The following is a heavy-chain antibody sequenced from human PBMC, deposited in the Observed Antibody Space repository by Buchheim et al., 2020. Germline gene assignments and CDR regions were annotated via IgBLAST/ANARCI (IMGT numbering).Heavy chain of an antibody. CDR1: GFTFSIYW. Sequence: EVQLVESGGGLVQPGGSLRLSCAASGFTFSIYWMSWVRQAPGKGLEWVANIKQDGSEKYYVDSVKGRFTISRDNAKNSLYLQMNSLRAEDTAVYYCAREDYYGSGSPLGWGQGTL. V-gene: IGHV3-7*01. D-gene: IGHD3-10*01. CDR2: IKQDGSEK. J-gene: IGHJ4*02. CDR3: AREDYYGSGSPLG.